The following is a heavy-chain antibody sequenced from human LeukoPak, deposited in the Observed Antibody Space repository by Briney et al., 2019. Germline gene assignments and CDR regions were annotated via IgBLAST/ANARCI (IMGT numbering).Heavy chain of an antibody. J-gene: IGHJ3*02. CDR3: ARDRGGLDAFDI. V-gene: IGHV4-39*07. CDR1: AGSISISSYY. Sequence: SETLSLTCTVSAGSISISSYYWGWIRQPPGKGLEWIVRIYYSGSTYYYPYLERRVTISVDKSKNQFSLKLSSVTAADTAIYYCARDRGGLDAFDIWGQGTMVTVSS. D-gene: IGHD3-10*01. CDR2: IYYSGST.